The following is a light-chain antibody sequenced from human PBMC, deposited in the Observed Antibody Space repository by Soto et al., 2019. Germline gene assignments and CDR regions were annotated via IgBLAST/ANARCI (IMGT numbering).Light chain of an antibody. CDR2: WAS. CDR3: QQYYSTPGIT. Sequence: DIVMTQSPDSLAVSLGERATINCKSSQSVLYSSNNKNYLAWYQQKPGQPPKLLIYWASTRESGVPDRFSGSGSGTDFTLTISSLQAEDLAVYYCQQYYSTPGITFGQGTRLEIK. CDR1: QSVLYSSNNKNY. J-gene: IGKJ5*01. V-gene: IGKV4-1*01.